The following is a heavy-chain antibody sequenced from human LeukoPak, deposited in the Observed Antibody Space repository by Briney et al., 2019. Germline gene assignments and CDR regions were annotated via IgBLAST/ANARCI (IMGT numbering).Heavy chain of an antibody. D-gene: IGHD3-22*01. Sequence: GGSLRLSCAPSGFSVGDKYMAWVRQAPGKGLEWVSVIYSGTTTYYADSVKGRFTISRDTPANTLYLQMNALRPDDTAVYYCARGWDYDSGGRPTAYVYWGQGTLVTVSS. CDR3: ARGWDYDSGGRPTAYVY. V-gene: IGHV3-53*01. CDR2: IYSGTTT. J-gene: IGHJ4*02. CDR1: GFSVGDKY.